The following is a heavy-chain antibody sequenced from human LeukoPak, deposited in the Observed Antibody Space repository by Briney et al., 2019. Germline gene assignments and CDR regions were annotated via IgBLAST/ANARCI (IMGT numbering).Heavy chain of an antibody. J-gene: IGHJ4*02. CDR1: GYTFTSYF. CDR2: INPSGGNT. D-gene: IGHD3-10*01. Sequence: ASVKVSCKASGYTFTSYFIHWVRQAPGQGLEWMGIINPSGGNTNYAQKFQGRVTVTRDTSTSAVYMELSSLRSEDTAVYYCARSKHLSGSYDYWGQGTLVTVSS. CDR3: ARSKHLSGSYDY. V-gene: IGHV1-46*01.